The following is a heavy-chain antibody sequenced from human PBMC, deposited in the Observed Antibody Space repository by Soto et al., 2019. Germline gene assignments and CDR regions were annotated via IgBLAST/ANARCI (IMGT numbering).Heavy chain of an antibody. V-gene: IGHV3-23*01. CDR3: ARYIVGPYYFDY. CDR1: GFTYRNYA. D-gene: IGHD1-26*01. Sequence: GGSLRLSCSASGFTYRNYAMSWVRQAPGKGPEWVSTILGSGSNTYYPDSVKGRFTISRDNSRNTLDLQLHSLRAEDTAVYYCARYIVGPYYFDYWGQGTPVTVSS. CDR2: ILGSGSNT. J-gene: IGHJ4*02.